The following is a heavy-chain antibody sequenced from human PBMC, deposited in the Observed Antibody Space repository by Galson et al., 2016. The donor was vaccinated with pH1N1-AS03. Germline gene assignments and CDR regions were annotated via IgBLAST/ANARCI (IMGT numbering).Heavy chain of an antibody. CDR1: GYTFSDYY. CDR2: INPSSGGT. D-gene: IGHD1-26*01. Sequence: SVKVSCKASGYTFSDYYVHWVRQAPGQELEWMGWINPSSGGTKYAQKFQGRVTMTRDTSISTAFMELSRLTSDDTAVYFCARGGGSSLDYWSQGTLVPVSS. CDR3: ARGGGSSLDY. V-gene: IGHV1-2*02. J-gene: IGHJ4*02.